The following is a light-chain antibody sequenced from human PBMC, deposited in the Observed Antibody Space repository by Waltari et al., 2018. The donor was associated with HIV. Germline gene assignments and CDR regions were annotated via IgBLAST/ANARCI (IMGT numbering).Light chain of an antibody. V-gene: IGLV2-11*01. CDR3: CSYAGSYTWV. Sequence: QSALTQPRSVSGSPGQSVTISCTGTSSDVGGYNYVSWYQQHPGKAPKPMIYDVSKRPSGVPDRFSGSKSGNTASLTISGLQAEDEADYYCCSYAGSYTWVFGGGTKLTVL. J-gene: IGLJ3*02. CDR1: SSDVGGYNY. CDR2: DVS.